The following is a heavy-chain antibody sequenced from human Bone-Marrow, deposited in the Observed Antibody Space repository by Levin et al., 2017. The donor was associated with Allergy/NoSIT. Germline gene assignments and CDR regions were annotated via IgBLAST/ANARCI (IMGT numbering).Heavy chain of an antibody. CDR1: GYSFSSYW. J-gene: IGHJ4*02. Sequence: LSLTCAASGYSFSSYWMKWVRQAPGKGLEWVASIKEDGSEKEYVDSVKGRFTVSRDNAKNSQYLQMNSLRAEDTAVYFCARDTKWSNDYWGQGTLVTVSS. CDR2: IKEDGSEK. V-gene: IGHV3-7*01. D-gene: IGHD2-15*01. CDR3: ARDTKWSNDY.